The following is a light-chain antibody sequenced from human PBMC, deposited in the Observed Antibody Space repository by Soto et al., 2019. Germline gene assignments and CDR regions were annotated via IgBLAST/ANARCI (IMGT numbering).Light chain of an antibody. V-gene: IGKV3-20*01. J-gene: IGKJ1*01. Sequence: EIVLTQCPGTLSFSPGERATVSCRASQSVSSSYLAWYQQKPGQAPRLLIYGASSRATGIPDRFSGSGSGTDFTLTISRLEPEDFAVYYCQQYGSSTETFGQGTKVDI. CDR1: QSVSSSY. CDR2: GAS. CDR3: QQYGSSTET.